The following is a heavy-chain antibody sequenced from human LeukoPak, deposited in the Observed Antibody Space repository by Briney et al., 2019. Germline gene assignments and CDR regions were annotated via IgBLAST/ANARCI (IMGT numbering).Heavy chain of an antibody. V-gene: IGHV3-23*01. CDR2: IVGRGSST. CDR3: AKWGDYDILTGYYDSDY. CDR1: GFIFSNYA. Sequence: GASLRLSCAASGFIFSNYAMSGVRQAPGKGLEWVSAIVGRGSSTYYADSVKGRFTISRDNSKNTLYLQLNRLRAEDTAVYYCAKWGDYDILTGYYDSDYWGQGTLVTVSS. D-gene: IGHD3-9*01. J-gene: IGHJ4*02.